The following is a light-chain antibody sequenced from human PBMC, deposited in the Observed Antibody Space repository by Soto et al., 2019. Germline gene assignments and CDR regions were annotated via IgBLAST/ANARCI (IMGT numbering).Light chain of an antibody. CDR3: ASYTISSTYV. CDR1: NSDVGGYNY. J-gene: IGLJ1*01. Sequence: QSALTQPAAVSGSPGQSITIYCTGTNSDVGGYNYVSWYQQHPGKAPKLLIYDVSSRPSGLSNRFSGSKSGNTASLIISGHQAEDEADYYCASYTISSTYVFGSGTKVTVL. CDR2: DVS. V-gene: IGLV2-14*03.